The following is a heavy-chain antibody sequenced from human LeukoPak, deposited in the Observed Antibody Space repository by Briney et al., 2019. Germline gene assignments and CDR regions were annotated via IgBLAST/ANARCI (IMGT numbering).Heavy chain of an antibody. J-gene: IGHJ6*03. CDR1: GGSFSGYY. V-gene: IGHV4-34*01. CDR2: INHSGST. CDR3: ARGPRITMVRGVIILYMYV. D-gene: IGHD3-10*01. Sequence: NPSETLSLTCAVYGGSFSGYYWSWIRQPPGKGLEWIGEINHSGSTNYNPSLKSRVTISVDTSKNQFSLKLSSVTAADTAVYYCARGPRITMVRGVIILYMYVWGKGTTVTVSS.